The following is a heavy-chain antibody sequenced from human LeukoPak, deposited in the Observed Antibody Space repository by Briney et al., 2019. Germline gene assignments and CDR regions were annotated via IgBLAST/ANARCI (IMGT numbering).Heavy chain of an antibody. J-gene: IGHJ6*03. D-gene: IGHD2-8*01. CDR3: ARDTNYYMDV. V-gene: IGHV4-59*01. CDR1: GFTFSSYS. Sequence: GSLRLSCVASGFTFSSYSMNWVRQPPGKGLEWIGYIYYSGSTNYNPSLKSRVTISVDTSKNQFSLKLSSVTAADTAVYYCARDTNYYMDVWGKGTTVTVSS. CDR2: IYYSGST.